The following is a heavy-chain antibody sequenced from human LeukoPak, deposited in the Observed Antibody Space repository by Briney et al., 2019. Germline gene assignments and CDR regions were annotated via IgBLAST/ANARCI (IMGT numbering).Heavy chain of an antibody. CDR3: ATDLRMVRGVIDAFDI. V-gene: IGHV1-69*05. CDR1: GGTFSSYA. Sequence: GASVKVSCKASGGTFSSYAISWVRQAPGQGLEWMGGIIPIFGTANYAQKFQGRVTITTDESTSTAYMELSSLRSEDTAVYYCATDLRMVRGVIDAFDIWGQGTMVTVSS. J-gene: IGHJ3*02. CDR2: IIPIFGTA. D-gene: IGHD3-10*01.